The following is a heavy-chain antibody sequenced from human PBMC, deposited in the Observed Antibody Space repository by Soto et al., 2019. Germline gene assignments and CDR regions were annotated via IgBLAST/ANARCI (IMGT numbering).Heavy chain of an antibody. CDR3: ARAPSWYNFDY. CDR2: INAGNGNA. Sequence: QVQLVQSGAEVKKPGASVKVSCKASGYTFTSYVMHWVRQAPGQRLEWMGWINAGNGNAKYSQKFQGRVTITRDTSASTPYMELSSLRSEDTAVYYCARAPSWYNFDYWGQGTLVTVSS. J-gene: IGHJ4*02. V-gene: IGHV1-3*01. CDR1: GYTFTSYV. D-gene: IGHD6-13*01.